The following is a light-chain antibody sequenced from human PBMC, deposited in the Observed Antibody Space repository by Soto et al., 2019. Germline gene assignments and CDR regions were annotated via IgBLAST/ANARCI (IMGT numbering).Light chain of an antibody. J-gene: IGLJ2*01. Sequence: QSVLTQPRSVSGSPGQSLTISCTGTNXDVGGYNFVSWYQQLPGKAPKLMISAVSQRPSGVPDPFSGSKSGNTASLTISGLQADDEADYFGCSDTASDIWGVGGGTKVNVL. V-gene: IGLV2-11*01. CDR2: AVS. CDR1: NXDVGGYNF. CDR3: CSDTASDIWG.